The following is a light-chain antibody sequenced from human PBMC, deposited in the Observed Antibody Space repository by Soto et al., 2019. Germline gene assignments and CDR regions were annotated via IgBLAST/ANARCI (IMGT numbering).Light chain of an antibody. J-gene: IGKJ3*01. CDR1: QGISTY. CDR3: QQLNSYPRT. CDR2: AAS. Sequence: IQLTQSPSSLSASVGDRVTITCRASQGISTYLAWYQQKAGKAPKLLIYAASTLQSEVPSRFSGSGSGTDFTLTISSLQPEDFATYYCQQLNSYPRTFGPGTKSGYQT. V-gene: IGKV1-9*01.